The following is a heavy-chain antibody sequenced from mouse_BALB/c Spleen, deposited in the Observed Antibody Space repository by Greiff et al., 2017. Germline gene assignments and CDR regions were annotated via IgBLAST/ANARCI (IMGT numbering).Heavy chain of an antibody. Sequence: ESGPGLVKPSQSLSLTCTVTGYSITSDYAWNWIRQFPGNKLEWMGYINYSGSTSYNPSLKSRISITRDTSKNQFFLQLNSVTTEDTATYYCARSDYGSFDYWGQGTTLTVSS. D-gene: IGHD1-1*01. CDR3: ARSDYGSFDY. V-gene: IGHV3-2*02. J-gene: IGHJ2*01. CDR1: GYSITSDYA. CDR2: INYSGST.